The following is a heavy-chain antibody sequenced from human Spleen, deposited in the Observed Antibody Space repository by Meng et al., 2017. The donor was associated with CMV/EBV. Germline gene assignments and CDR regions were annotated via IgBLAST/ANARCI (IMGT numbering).Heavy chain of an antibody. CDR2: IYYSGST. J-gene: IGHJ5*02. CDR3: ARGRPAGFDP. D-gene: IGHD1-14*01. CDR1: GGSISSGGYY. V-gene: IGHV4-31*03. Sequence: CRVAGGSISSGGYYWSWIRQHPGKGLEWIGYIYYSGSTYYNPSLKSRVTISVDTSKNQFSLKLSSVTAADTAVYYCARGRPAGFDPWGQGTLVTVSS.